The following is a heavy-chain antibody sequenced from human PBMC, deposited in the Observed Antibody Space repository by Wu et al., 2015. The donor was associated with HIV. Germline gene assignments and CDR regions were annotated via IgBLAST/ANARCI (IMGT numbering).Heavy chain of an antibody. CDR3: ARGWSPLVGADYYYYGMDV. J-gene: IGHJ6*02. V-gene: IGHV1-18*01. CDR1: GYSFTRYG. Sequence: QVQLVQSGAEVKKPGASVKVSCKDSGYSFTRYGISWVRQAPGQGLEWMGWISAYNGHTNYAQKFQGRVTMTRNTSISTAYMELSSLRSEDTAVYYCARGWSPLVGADYYYYGMDVWGQGTTVTVSS. D-gene: IGHD1-26*01. CDR2: ISAYNGHT.